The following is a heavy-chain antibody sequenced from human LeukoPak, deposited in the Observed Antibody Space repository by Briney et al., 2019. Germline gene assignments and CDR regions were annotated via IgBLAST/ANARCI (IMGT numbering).Heavy chain of an antibody. CDR1: GFTFGNYG. D-gene: IGHD4-17*01. CDR3: AKGSTVTSASEYFQH. V-gene: IGHV3-30*18. Sequence: GGSLRLSCAVSGFTFGNYGMHLVRQAPGKGLEWVAMISSDGSNSYYGDSVKGRFTVSRDNSKNTLYLQMKSLRAGDTAFYYCAKGSTVTSASEYFQHWGQGTLVTVSS. J-gene: IGHJ1*01. CDR2: ISSDGSNS.